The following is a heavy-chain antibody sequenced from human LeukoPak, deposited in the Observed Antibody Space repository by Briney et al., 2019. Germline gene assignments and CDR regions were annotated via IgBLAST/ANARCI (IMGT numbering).Heavy chain of an antibody. V-gene: IGHV1-69*05. CDR2: IIPIFATA. Sequence: ASVKVSCKTSGGTFSNYAISWVRQAPGQGLEWMGMIIPIFATANYAENFQGRVTITTDESTSTAYMEVSSLRSEDTAVYYCARDSAAYCISSTCYPTFDYWGQGTPVTVSS. D-gene: IGHD2-2*01. J-gene: IGHJ4*02. CDR3: ARDSAAYCISSTCYPTFDY. CDR1: GGTFSNYA.